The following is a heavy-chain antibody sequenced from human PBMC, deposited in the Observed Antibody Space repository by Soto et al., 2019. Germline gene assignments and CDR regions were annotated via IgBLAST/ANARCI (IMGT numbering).Heavy chain of an antibody. Sequence: QVKLEESGPGLVKPSETLSLTCTVSGGSLNTDSSYWTWVRQPPGDGLEYLGYVYYTGVTNYNPSMKSRVTISLDMSKSQFFLTLSSVSPADTATYYCARVLDSSWYCDLWGRGTLVTVSS. CDR3: ARVLDSSWYCDL. CDR2: VYYTGVT. D-gene: IGHD6-13*01. J-gene: IGHJ2*01. CDR1: GGSLNTDSSY. V-gene: IGHV4-61*01.